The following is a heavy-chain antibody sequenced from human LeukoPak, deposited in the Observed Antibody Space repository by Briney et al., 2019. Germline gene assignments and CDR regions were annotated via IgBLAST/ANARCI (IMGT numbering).Heavy chain of an antibody. CDR2: MYYSGRT. V-gene: IGHV4-39*07. D-gene: IGHD5-12*01. J-gene: IGHJ4*02. Sequence: SETLSLTCSVSGGSISRSSYYWGWIRQSPGKGLEWIGSMYYSGRTDYNPSLESRASISVDMSKNQVSLTLSSVTAADTAIYYCARSGYSGYEWNYWGQGTLVTVSS. CDR1: GGSISRSSYY. CDR3: ARSGYSGYEWNY.